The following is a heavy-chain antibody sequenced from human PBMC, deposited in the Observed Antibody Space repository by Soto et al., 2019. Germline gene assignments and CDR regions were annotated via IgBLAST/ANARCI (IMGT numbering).Heavy chain of an antibody. CDR1: GGSISSGDYY. CDR2: IYYSGST. Sequence: QVQLQESGPGLVKPSQTLSLTCTVSGGSISSGDYYWSWIRQPPGKGLEWIGYIYYSGSTYYSPSLKRRVTGSVDPSKNQFSLKLSSVPAADTAVYYCARYSGYEGLRFDPWGQGTLVTVSS. D-gene: IGHD5-12*01. CDR3: ARYSGYEGLRFDP. J-gene: IGHJ5*02. V-gene: IGHV4-30-4*01.